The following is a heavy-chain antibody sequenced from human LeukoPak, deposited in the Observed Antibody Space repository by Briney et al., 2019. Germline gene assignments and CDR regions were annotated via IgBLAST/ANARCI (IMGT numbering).Heavy chain of an antibody. CDR3: AKRSTYYDFWSGIDY. V-gene: IGHV3-23*01. Sequence: PGGPLRLSWAASGFTLGSYAMSWVRQAPGKGLEWVSAISGSGGSTYYADSVKGRFTISRDNSKNTLFLQVNSLRAEDTAVYYCAKRSTYYDFWSGIDYWGQGILVTVSS. D-gene: IGHD3-3*01. J-gene: IGHJ4*02. CDR2: ISGSGGST. CDR1: GFTLGSYA.